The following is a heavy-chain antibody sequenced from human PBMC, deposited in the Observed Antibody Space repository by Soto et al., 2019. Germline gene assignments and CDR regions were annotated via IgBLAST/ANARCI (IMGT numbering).Heavy chain of an antibody. CDR1: EGTFNSYA. CDR2: IIPYYNTL. J-gene: IGHJ4*02. Sequence: QAQVVQSGAEVRKPGTSVKLSCKASEGTFNSYAIAWVRQAPGQGLEWMGGIIPYYNTLNYAQKFQDRVTITADDSTNTVYMELSSLRSDDTAVYFCASGASRWYPYFFDSWAQGTLVTVTS. CDR3: ASGASRWYPYFFDS. D-gene: IGHD6-13*01. V-gene: IGHV1-69*01.